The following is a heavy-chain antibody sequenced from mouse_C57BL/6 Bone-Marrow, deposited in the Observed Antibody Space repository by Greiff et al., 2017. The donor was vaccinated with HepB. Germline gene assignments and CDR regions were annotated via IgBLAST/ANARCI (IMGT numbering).Heavy chain of an antibody. D-gene: IGHD1-1*01. CDR3: AREGLTTVVADY. J-gene: IGHJ2*01. CDR2: IHPNSGST. V-gene: IGHV1-64*01. Sequence: QVHVKQPGAELVKPGASVKLSCKASGYTFTSYWMHWVKQRPGQGLEWIGMIHPNSGSTNYNEKFKSKATLTVDKSSSTAYMQLSSLTSEDSAVYYCAREGLTTVVADYWGQGTTLTVSS. CDR1: GYTFTSYW.